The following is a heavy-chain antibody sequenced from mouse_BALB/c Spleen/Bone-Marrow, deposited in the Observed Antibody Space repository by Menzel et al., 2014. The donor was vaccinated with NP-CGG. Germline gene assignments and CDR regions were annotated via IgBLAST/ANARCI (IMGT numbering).Heavy chain of an antibody. J-gene: IGHJ4*01. D-gene: IGHD2-2*01. CDR3: TRPIYYGYYYAMDY. CDR2: IRLKSNNYAT. CDR1: GFTFSNYW. V-gene: IGHV6-6*02. Sequence: EVQGVESGGGLVQPGGSMKLSCVASGFTFSNYWMNWVRQSPEKGLEWVAEIRLKSNNYATHYAESVKGRFTISKDDSKSSVYLQMNNLRAEDTGIYYCTRPIYYGYYYAMDYWGQGTSVTVSS.